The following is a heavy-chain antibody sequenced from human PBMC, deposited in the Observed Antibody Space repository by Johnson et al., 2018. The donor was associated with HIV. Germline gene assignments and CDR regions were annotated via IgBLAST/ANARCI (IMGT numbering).Heavy chain of an antibody. D-gene: IGHD3-10*01. CDR2: IWYDGSNK. V-gene: IGHV3-33*06. CDR3: AKEGITMEVDI. CDR1: GFTFSTYG. Sequence: QVQLVESGGGVVQPGRSLRLSCAASGFTFSTYGMHWVRQAPGKGLEWVAVIWYDGSNKYYADSVKGRFTISRDNSKNTVYLQMKSLRAEDTAVYYCAKEGITMEVDIWGQGTTGTVSS. J-gene: IGHJ3*02.